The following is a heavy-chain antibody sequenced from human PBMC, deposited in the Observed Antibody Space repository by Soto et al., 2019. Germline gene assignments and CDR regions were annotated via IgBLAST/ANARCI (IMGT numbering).Heavy chain of an antibody. CDR3: ASQATGYFVPFDF. Sequence: EVQLLESGGGLVQPGGSLRLSCAASGFSFSTCAVSWVRQAPGKGLEWVSSISASGDTTHYAESVRGGFTISRDYSSKTLHLQMSSLTAEDTAIYSFASQATGYFVPFDFWGRGTLVTVSS. CDR1: GFSFSTCA. D-gene: IGHD3-22*01. J-gene: IGHJ4*02. V-gene: IGHV3-23*01. CDR2: ISASGDTT.